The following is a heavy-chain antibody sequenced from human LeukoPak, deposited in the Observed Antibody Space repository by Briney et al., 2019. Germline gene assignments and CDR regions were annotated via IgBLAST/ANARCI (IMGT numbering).Heavy chain of an antibody. D-gene: IGHD1-26*01. J-gene: IGHJ4*02. Sequence: PGGSLRLSCAASGFTFSSYAMSWVRQAPGKGLEWVSAISGSGGSTYYADSVKGRFTISRDNSKNTLYLQMNSLRPEDTAVYYCAKDFIRTGSHLPKTYFDYWGQGTLVTVSS. CDR3: AKDFIRTGSHLPKTYFDY. V-gene: IGHV3-23*01. CDR2: ISGSGGST. CDR1: GFTFSSYA.